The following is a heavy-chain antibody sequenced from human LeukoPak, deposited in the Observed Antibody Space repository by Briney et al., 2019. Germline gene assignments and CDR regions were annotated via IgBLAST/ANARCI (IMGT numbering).Heavy chain of an antibody. CDR3: TRGPYYSGSGTYISDAFDI. V-gene: IGHV3-49*03. CDR2: ITSKTYGGTP. J-gene: IGHJ3*02. CDR1: GFTFGDYA. D-gene: IGHD3-10*01. Sequence: PGGSMRLSCTASGFTFGDYAMSWFRRAPGKGLEWVGFITSKTYGGTPEYDASVKGRFTISRDDSKSIAYLQMNSLKTEDTAVYYCTRGPYYSGSGTYISDAFDIWGQGTMVTVSS.